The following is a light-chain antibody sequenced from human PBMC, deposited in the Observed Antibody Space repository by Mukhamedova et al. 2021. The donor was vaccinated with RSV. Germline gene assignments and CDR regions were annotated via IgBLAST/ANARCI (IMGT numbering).Light chain of an antibody. Sequence: PKLLIYRNNQRPSGVPDRFSGSKSGTSASLTISGLQAEDEADYYCSSYTSSSTDVFGTGTKVTVL. J-gene: IGLJ1*01. CDR3: SSYTSSSTDV. CDR2: RNN. V-gene: IGLV2-18*02.